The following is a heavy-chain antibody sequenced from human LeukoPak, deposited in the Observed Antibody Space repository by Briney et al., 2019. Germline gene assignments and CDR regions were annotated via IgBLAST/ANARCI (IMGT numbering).Heavy chain of an antibody. J-gene: IGHJ3*02. V-gene: IGHV4-59*08. CDR1: GASISNYY. CDR3: ARLGQPNAFDI. Sequence: PSETLSLTCTVSGASISNYYWTWIRQPPGKGLECIGYFHYSGSTNYNPSLKSRVTISVDTSKIQFSLKLTSVTAADTAVYYCARLGQPNAFDIWGQGTMVTVSP. D-gene: IGHD3-16*01. CDR2: FHYSGST.